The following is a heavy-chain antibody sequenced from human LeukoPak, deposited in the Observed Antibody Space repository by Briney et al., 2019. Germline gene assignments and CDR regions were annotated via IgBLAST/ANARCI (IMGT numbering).Heavy chain of an antibody. Sequence: PSETLSLTCAVYGGSLSGYYWSWIRQPPGKGLEWIGEINHSGSTNYNPSLKSRVTISVDTSKNQFSLKLSSVTAADTAVYYCATKAVAGTEVDDYWGQGTLVTVSS. CDR3: ATKAVAGTEVDDY. CDR1: GGSLSGYY. CDR2: INHSGST. D-gene: IGHD6-19*01. V-gene: IGHV4-34*01. J-gene: IGHJ4*02.